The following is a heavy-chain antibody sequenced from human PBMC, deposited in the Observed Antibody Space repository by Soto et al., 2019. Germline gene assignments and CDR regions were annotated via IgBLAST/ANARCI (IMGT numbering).Heavy chain of an antibody. J-gene: IGHJ5*02. V-gene: IGHV4-31*03. CDR2: IYYSGST. CDR3: ATTGGQPSHIFDP. D-gene: IGHD2-21*01. Sequence: NLSRTCTVSGGSISRGGYYWSWIRQHPGKGLEWIGYIYYSGSTYCNPSLKSRVTISVDTSKNQFSLKLSSVTAADTAVYYCATTGGQPSHIFDPWGQGTLVTVSS. CDR1: GGSISRGGYY.